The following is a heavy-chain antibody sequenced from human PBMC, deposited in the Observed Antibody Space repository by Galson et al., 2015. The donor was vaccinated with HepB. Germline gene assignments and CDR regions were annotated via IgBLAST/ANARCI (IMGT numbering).Heavy chain of an antibody. CDR2: IYYSGST. J-gene: IGHJ3*02. Sequence: LSLTCTVSGGSISSYYWSWIRQPPGKGLEWIGYIYYSGSTNYNPSLKSRVTISVDTSKNQFSLKLSSVTAADTAVYYCARDRRYCSGGSCYSGAFDIWGQGTMVTVSS. CDR3: ARDRRYCSGGSCYSGAFDI. CDR1: GGSISSYY. V-gene: IGHV4-59*01. D-gene: IGHD2-15*01.